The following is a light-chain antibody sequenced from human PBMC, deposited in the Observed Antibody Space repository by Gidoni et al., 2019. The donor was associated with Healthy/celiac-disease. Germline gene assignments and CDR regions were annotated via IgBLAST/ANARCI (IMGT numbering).Light chain of an antibody. Sequence: QSALTQPASVSGSPGQSFTISCTGTSSDVGGYNYVSWYQQHPGKAPKLMIYEVSNRPSGVSNRFSGSKSGNTASLTISGLQAEDEADYYCSSYTSSSTPLVFGGGTKLTVL. V-gene: IGLV2-14*01. CDR3: SSYTSSSTPLV. J-gene: IGLJ2*01. CDR1: SSDVGGYNY. CDR2: EVS.